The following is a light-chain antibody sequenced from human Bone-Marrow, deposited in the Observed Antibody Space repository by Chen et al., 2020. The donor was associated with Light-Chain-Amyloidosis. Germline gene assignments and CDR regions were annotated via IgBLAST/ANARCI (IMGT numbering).Light chain of an antibody. J-gene: IGLJ1*01. CDR1: SSDVGDDNH. CDR2: EVT. V-gene: IGLV2-14*01. Sequence: QSALTQPAPVSGSPGQSLTISCTGTSSDVGDDNHVSWYQQHPDKAPTLMIYEVTNRPSWVPDRFSGSKSDNTASLTISGLQTEDEADYFCSSYTITNTLVFGSGTRVTVL. CDR3: SSYTITNTLV.